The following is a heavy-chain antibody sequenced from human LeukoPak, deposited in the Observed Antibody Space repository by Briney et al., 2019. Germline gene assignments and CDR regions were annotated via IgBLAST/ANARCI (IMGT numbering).Heavy chain of an antibody. CDR2: ISYTGST. D-gene: IGHD6-19*01. V-gene: IGHV4-59*01. Sequence: PSETLSLTCTVSGGSISSYYWSWIRQPPGKGLEWIGYISYTGSTNYNPSLQSRVTISVDTSKNQFSLKLSSVTAADTAVYYCARDQGLNFDYWGQGTLVIVSS. CDR3: ARDQGLNFDY. CDR1: GGSISSYY. J-gene: IGHJ4*02.